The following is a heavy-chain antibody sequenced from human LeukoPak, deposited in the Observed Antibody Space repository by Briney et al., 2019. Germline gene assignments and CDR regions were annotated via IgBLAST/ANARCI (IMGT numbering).Heavy chain of an antibody. J-gene: IGHJ5*02. D-gene: IGHD6-13*01. Sequence: SETLSLTCAVYGGSFSGYYWGWIRQPPGKGLQWIGSILHSGSTYYNPSLKSRVTISLDTSKNQFSLKLSSVSAADTALYYCARAAITAAGRGWFDPWGQGTLVTVSS. V-gene: IGHV4-38-2*01. CDR3: ARAAITAAGRGWFDP. CDR2: ILHSGST. CDR1: GGSFSGYY.